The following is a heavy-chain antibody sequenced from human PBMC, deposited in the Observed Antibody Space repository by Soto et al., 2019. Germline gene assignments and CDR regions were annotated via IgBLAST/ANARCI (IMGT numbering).Heavy chain of an antibody. D-gene: IGHD6-25*01. CDR1: GCSVTRGSSY. CDR2: VFFMGNT. V-gene: IGHV4-39*01. J-gene: IGHJ4*02. CDR3: VRLSSRRAAASHGRSKYQDT. Sequence: SETLSLTCSVSGCSVTRGSSYWGWVRQAPGKGLEWIGDVFFMGNTRYNADLKARLTISVDASNDQFSLGLNSVTAADTAFYFCVRLSSRRAAASHGRSKYQDTWGPGTLVTGPS.